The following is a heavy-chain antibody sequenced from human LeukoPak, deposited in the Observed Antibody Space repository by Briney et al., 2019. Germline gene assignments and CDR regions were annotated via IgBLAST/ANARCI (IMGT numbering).Heavy chain of an antibody. J-gene: IGHJ6*03. V-gene: IGHV4-4*07. D-gene: IGHD3-22*01. Sequence: PSETLSLTCTVSGGSIISNYWSWIRQSAGTGLEWIGRIYGSGITDYNPSLKSRVTMSLDTSRKQFSLRLTSVTAADTAVYYCARLKFYDSTGYSPGYYMDAWGKGTTVSVFS. CDR2: IYGSGIT. CDR1: GGSIISNY. CDR3: ARLKFYDSTGYSPGYYMDA.